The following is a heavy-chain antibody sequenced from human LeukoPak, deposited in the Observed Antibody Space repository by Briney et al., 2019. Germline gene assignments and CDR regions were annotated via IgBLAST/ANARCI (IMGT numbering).Heavy chain of an antibody. J-gene: IGHJ4*02. Sequence: AGGSLRLSCAASGFTFSSYAMSWVRQAPGKGLEWVSAISGSGGSTYYADSVKGRFTISRDNAKNSLYLQMNSLRAEDTAVYYCARENRGYSYGAFDYWGQGTLVTVSS. CDR3: ARENRGYSYGAFDY. CDR1: GFTFSSYA. D-gene: IGHD5-18*01. V-gene: IGHV3-23*01. CDR2: ISGSGGST.